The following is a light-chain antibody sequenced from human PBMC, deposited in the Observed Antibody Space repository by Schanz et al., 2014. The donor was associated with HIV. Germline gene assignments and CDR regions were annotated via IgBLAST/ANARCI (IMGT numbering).Light chain of an antibody. CDR2: DVS. V-gene: IGLV2-8*01. CDR1: SSDVGAYNY. Sequence: QSVLTQPPSASGSPGQSVTISCTGTSSDVGAYNYVSWYQQHPGKAPKLMIYDVSNRPSGVPDRFSGSKSGNTASLTISGLQAEDEADYYCCSYAGSNIPWVFGGGTKPTVL. CDR3: CSYAGSNIPWV. J-gene: IGLJ3*02.